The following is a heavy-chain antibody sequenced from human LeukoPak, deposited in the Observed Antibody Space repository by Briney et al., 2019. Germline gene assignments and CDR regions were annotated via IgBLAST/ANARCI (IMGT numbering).Heavy chain of an antibody. D-gene: IGHD3-22*01. CDR1: GYTFTSYY. Sequence: ASVKVSCKASGYTFTSYYMHWVRQAPGQGLEWMGIINPSGGSTSYAQKFQGGVTMTRDMSTSTVYMELSSLRSEDTAVYYCARDRRITMTRPDYWGQGTLVTVSS. CDR3: ARDRRITMTRPDY. CDR2: INPSGGST. V-gene: IGHV1-46*01. J-gene: IGHJ4*02.